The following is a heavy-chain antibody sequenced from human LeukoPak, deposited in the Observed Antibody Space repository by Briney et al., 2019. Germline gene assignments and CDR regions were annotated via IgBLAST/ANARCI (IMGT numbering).Heavy chain of an antibody. D-gene: IGHD6-19*01. Sequence: ASVKVSCKASGGTFSSYAISWVRQAPGQGLEWMGGIIPIFGSPNYAQKFQGRVTITADESTSTAYMELSSLRSEDTAVYYCAKGIAVAGTFYYYYMDVWGKGTTVTISS. V-gene: IGHV1-69*13. CDR2: IIPIFGSP. CDR1: GGTFSSYA. J-gene: IGHJ6*03. CDR3: AKGIAVAGTFYYYYMDV.